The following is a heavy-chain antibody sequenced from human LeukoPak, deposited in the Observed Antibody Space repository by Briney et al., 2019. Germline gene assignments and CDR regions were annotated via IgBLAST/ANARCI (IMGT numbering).Heavy chain of an antibody. CDR3: AKEYYDILTGLYYGMDV. Sequence: GGSLRLSCAASGFTFSSYGMHWVRQAPGKGLEWVAVISYDGSSKYYADSVKGRFTISRDNSKNTLYLQMNSLRAEDTAVYYCAKEYYDILTGLYYGMDVWGKGTTVTVSS. J-gene: IGHJ6*04. V-gene: IGHV3-30*18. CDR1: GFTFSSYG. D-gene: IGHD3-9*01. CDR2: ISYDGSSK.